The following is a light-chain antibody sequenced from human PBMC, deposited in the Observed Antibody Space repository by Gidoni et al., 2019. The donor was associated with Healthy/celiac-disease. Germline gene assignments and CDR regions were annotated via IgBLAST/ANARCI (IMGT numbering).Light chain of an antibody. CDR1: QRVSSY. J-gene: IGKJ1*01. Sequence: ELVLTQSPATLSLSPGERATLSCRASQRVSSYLAWYQQKPGQAPRLLIYDASNRATGIPARFSGSGSGTDFTLTISSLEPEDFAVYYCQQRSNWLWTFGQGTKVEIK. CDR2: DAS. CDR3: QQRSNWLWT. V-gene: IGKV3-11*01.